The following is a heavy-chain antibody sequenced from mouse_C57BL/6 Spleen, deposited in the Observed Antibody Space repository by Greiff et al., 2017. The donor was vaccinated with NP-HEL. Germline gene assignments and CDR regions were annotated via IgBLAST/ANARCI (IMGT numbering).Heavy chain of an antibody. Sequence: EVQLVESGGGLVKPGGSLKLSCAASGFTFSSYAMSWVRQTPEKRLEWVATISDGGSYTYYPDNVKGRFTISRDNAKNNLYLQMSHLKSEDTAMYYCARDQSNWNYAMDYWGQGTSVTVSS. D-gene: IGHD2-5*01. J-gene: IGHJ4*01. V-gene: IGHV5-4*01. CDR1: GFTFSSYA. CDR2: ISDGGSYT. CDR3: ARDQSNWNYAMDY.